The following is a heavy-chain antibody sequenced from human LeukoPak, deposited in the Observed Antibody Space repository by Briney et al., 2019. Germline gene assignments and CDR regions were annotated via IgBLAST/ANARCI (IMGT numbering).Heavy chain of an antibody. D-gene: IGHD3-10*01. CDR1: GGSFSNHF. CDR2: IYYSGST. Sequence: SETLSLTCSVSGGSFSNHFWRWVRQPPGKGLEWIGSIYYSGSTYYNPSLKSRVTISVDTSKNPFSLKINSVAAADTDVYYCAKKDGSYAFDIWGQGTMVTVSS. J-gene: IGHJ3*02. V-gene: IGHV4-59*04. CDR3: AKKDGSYAFDI.